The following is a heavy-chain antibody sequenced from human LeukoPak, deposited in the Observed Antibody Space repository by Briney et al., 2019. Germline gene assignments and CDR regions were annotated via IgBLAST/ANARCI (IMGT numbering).Heavy chain of an antibody. CDR1: GYSISSGYY. CDR3: ARDFRNDPAGTDY. CDR2: IYHNGST. V-gene: IGHV4-38-2*02. D-gene: IGHD6-13*01. J-gene: IGHJ4*02. Sequence: PSETLSLTCAVSGYSISSGYYWGWIRQPPGKGLEWIGSIYHNGSTYYNPSLKSRVTISVDTSKNQFSLKLSSVTAADTAVYYCARDFRNDPAGTDYWGQGTLVTVSS.